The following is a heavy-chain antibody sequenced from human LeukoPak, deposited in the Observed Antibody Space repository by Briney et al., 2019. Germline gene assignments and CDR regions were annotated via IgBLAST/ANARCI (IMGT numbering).Heavy chain of an antibody. CDR3: ANYRRAYTTPSNYMDV. D-gene: IGHD1-14*01. CDR1: GGSISSSSYY. Sequence: PSETLSLTCTVSGGSISSSSYYWGWIRQPPGKGLEWIGSIYYSGSTYYNPSLKSRVTISVDTSKNQFSLKLSSVTAADTAVYYCANYRRAYTTPSNYMDVWGKGTTVTVSS. V-gene: IGHV4-39*01. J-gene: IGHJ6*03. CDR2: IYYSGST.